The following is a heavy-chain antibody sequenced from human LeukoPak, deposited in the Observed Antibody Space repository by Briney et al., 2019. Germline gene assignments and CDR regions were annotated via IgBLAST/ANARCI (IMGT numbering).Heavy chain of an antibody. CDR3: SRDGLTGRTDGTLDS. Sequence: GGSLRLSCAASGFTFSGYVMHWVRQAPGKGLEWVAVILYDGSNKYYADSVKGRFTISRDNSKNTVSLQMNSLRAEDTAMYYCSRDGLTGRTDGTLDSWGQGTLVTVSS. CDR2: ILYDGSNK. V-gene: IGHV3-30-3*01. J-gene: IGHJ4*02. D-gene: IGHD1-20*01. CDR1: GFTFSGYV.